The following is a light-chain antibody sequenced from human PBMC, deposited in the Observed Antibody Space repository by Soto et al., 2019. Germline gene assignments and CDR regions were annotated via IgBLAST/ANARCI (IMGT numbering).Light chain of an antibody. Sequence: DIQMTQSPSSLSASVGDRVTITCRASQSISSYLNWYQQKPGKAPKLLIYAASSLQSGVPSRFSGSGSGTDFNLTISSLQPEDFATYYCQQSYSTPLTFGGGNKVEIK. CDR3: QQSYSTPLT. CDR1: QSISSY. V-gene: IGKV1-39*01. CDR2: AAS. J-gene: IGKJ4*01.